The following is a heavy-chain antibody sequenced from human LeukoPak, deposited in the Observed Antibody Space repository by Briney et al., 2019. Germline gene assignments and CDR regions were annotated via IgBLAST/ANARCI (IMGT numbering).Heavy chain of an antibody. V-gene: IGHV3-23*01. CDR2: FSGSGGTT. Sequence: PGGSLSLSCVASGFTFSNYAMNRVRQAPGRGLEWVSGFSGSGGTTYYADSVKGRFTISRDNSKNTLYLQMNSLRVEDTAVYYCANGNRCTSPNCLGYYYFYMDVWGKGTTVTVSS. D-gene: IGHD2-8*01. CDR1: GFTFSNYA. J-gene: IGHJ6*03. CDR3: ANGNRCTSPNCLGYYYFYMDV.